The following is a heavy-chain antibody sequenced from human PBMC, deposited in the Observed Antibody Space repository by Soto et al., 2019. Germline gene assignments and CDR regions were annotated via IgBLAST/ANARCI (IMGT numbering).Heavy chain of an antibody. V-gene: IGHV3-53*04. CDR2: IFTGGST. J-gene: IGHJ3*02. D-gene: IGHD6-19*01. CDR1: GFTVSSNY. CDR3: ARDRQSSGWLDAFDI. Sequence: EVQLVESGGGLVQPGGSLRLSCAASGFTVSSNYMSWVRQAPGKGLEWVSVIFTGGSTYYADSVKGRFTISRHSSMNTVYLQMDSLRAEDTAVYYCARDRQSSGWLDAFDIWGQGTMGTVSS.